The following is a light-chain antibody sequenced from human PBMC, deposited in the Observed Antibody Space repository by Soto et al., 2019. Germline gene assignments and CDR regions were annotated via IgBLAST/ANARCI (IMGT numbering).Light chain of an antibody. CDR2: DTS. CDR1: QSVGSY. CDR3: QQRREWPLT. Sequence: EIVLTQSPATLSLSPGEGATLSCRASQSVGSYLAWYQQIPGQAPRLLISDTSNRATGIPARFSGSGSGTDFTLTISSLAPEDFAVYYCQQRREWPLTFGGGTKVEI. J-gene: IGKJ4*01. V-gene: IGKV3-11*01.